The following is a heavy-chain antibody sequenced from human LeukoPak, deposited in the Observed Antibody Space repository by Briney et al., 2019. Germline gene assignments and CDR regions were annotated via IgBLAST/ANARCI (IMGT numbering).Heavy chain of an antibody. CDR1: GFTFSSYW. CDR2: IKQDGSEK. J-gene: IGHJ4*02. Sequence: GSLRLPCAASGFTFSSYWMSWVRQAPGKGLEWVAKIKQDGSEKYYVDSVKGRFTISRDNAKNPLYLQMNSLRAEDTAVYYCARDYGGSSPFDYWGQGTLVTVSS. V-gene: IGHV3-7*01. D-gene: IGHD4-23*01. CDR3: ARDYGGSSPFDY.